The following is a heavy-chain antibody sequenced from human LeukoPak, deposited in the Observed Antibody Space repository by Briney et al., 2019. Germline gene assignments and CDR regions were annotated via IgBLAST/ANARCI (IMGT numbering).Heavy chain of an antibody. J-gene: IGHJ4*02. V-gene: IGHV4-59*01. CDR1: GGSISSYF. CDR2: IYYTGST. CDR3: AKSAYSSGWYDY. D-gene: IGHD6-19*01. Sequence: SETLSLTCTVSGGSISSYFWSWIRQPPGKGLEWIGYIYYTGSTNYNPSLKSRVTISVDTSNNLFSLKLSSVTAADTAVYYCAKSAYSSGWYDYWGQGTLVTVSS.